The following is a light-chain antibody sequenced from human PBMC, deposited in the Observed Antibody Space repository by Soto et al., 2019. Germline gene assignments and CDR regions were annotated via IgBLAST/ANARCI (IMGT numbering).Light chain of an antibody. J-gene: IGLJ1*01. CDR2: EGS. CDR1: SSDVGSYNL. V-gene: IGLV2-23*01. Sequence: QSALTQPASVSGSPGQLITISCTGTSSDVGSYNLVSWYQQHPGKAPKLMIYEGSKRPSWVSNRFSGSKSGNTASLTISGLQAEDEADYYCCSYAGSSTAVFGTGTKVTVL. CDR3: CSYAGSSTAV.